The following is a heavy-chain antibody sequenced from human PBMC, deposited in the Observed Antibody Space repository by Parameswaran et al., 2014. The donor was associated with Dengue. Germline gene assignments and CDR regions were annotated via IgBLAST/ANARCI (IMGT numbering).Heavy chain of an antibody. Sequence: WIRQPPGKGLEWIGYIYYSGNTNYNPSLKSRVTISVDTSKNQFSLKLSSVTAADTAVYYCARDDPAYYGFWSGYQSPYYYYGMDVWGQGTTVTVSS. CDR3: ARDDPAYYGFWSGYQSPYYYYGMDV. D-gene: IGHD3-3*01. J-gene: IGHJ6*02. CDR2: IYYSGNT. V-gene: IGHV4-59*01.